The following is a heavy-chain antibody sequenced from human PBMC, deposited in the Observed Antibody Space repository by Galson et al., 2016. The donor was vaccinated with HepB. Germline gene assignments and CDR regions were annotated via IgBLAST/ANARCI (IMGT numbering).Heavy chain of an antibody. CDR2: IEPSDSYV. Sequence: QSGAEVKKPGESLRISCRSSGYSFSDYWIAWVRQKPGRGLEYMGKIEPSDSYVSYSQSFEGNVSISADESTNTAYLQWNTLEASDTAIYYCARRPGTSLGGTYYGMDVWGQGTSVTVSS. CDR1: GYSFSDYW. V-gene: IGHV5-10-1*01. J-gene: IGHJ6*02. CDR3: ARRPGTSLGGTYYGMDV. D-gene: IGHD1-26*01.